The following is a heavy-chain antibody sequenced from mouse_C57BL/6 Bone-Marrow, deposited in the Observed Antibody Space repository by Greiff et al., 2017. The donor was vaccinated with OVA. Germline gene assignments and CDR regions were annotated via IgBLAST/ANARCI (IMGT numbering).Heavy chain of an antibody. J-gene: IGHJ2*01. CDR2: ISDGGSYT. CDR1: GFTFSSYA. V-gene: IGHV5-4*03. D-gene: IGHD1-1*01. Sequence: EVKLMESGGGLVKPGGSLKLSCAASGFTFSSYAMSWVRQTPEKRLEWVATISDGGSYTYYPENVKGRFTISRDNAKNNLYLQMSHLKSEDTAMYYCARTYYYGSLDYWGQGTTLTVSS. CDR3: ARTYYYGSLDY.